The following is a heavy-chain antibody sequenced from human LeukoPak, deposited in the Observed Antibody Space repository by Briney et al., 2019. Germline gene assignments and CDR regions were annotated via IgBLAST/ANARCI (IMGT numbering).Heavy chain of an antibody. CDR1: GFTFGSYG. Sequence: GRSLRLSCAASGFTFGSYGIYWVRQAPGKGLEWVAGIRYDGSDRSYADPVKGRFTISRDNSKNTVDLQMNSLRAEDTAVYYCAKDYYYDSSGYYSGLDDYWGQGTLVTVSS. CDR3: AKDYYYDSSGYYSGLDDY. J-gene: IGHJ4*02. D-gene: IGHD3-22*01. CDR2: IRYDGSDR. V-gene: IGHV3-33*06.